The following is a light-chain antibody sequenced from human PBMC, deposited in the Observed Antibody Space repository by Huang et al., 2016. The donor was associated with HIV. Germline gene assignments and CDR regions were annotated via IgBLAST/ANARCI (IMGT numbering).Light chain of an antibody. Sequence: EIVLTQSPVTLSLSPGDRATLSCRASQSIGTYLAWYQQKSGQAPRLLIYDVSNRAAGVPARFSASGSETDFTCTIASLDPDDFAIYHCQQRSKWPLTFGGGTKVEMK. V-gene: IGKV3-11*01. CDR3: QQRSKWPLT. J-gene: IGKJ4*01. CDR2: DVS. CDR1: QSIGTY.